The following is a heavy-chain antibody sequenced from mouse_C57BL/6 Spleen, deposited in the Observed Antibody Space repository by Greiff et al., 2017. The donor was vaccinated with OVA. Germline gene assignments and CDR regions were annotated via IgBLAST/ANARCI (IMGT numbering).Heavy chain of an antibody. J-gene: IGHJ2*01. V-gene: IGHV5-6*02. CDR2: ISSGGSYT. CDR1: GFTFSSYG. Sequence: EVKLVESGGDLVKPGGSLKLSCAASGFTFSSYGMSWVRQTPDKRLEWVATISSGGSYTYYPDSVKGRFTISRDNAKNTLYLQMSSLKSEDTAMYYCARGGLGGYFDYWGQGTTLTVSS. D-gene: IGHD3-3*01. CDR3: ARGGLGGYFDY.